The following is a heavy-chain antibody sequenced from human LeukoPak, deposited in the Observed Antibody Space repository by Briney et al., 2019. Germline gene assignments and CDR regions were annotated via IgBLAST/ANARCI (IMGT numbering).Heavy chain of an antibody. CDR1: GGSISSSSYY. V-gene: IGHV4-39*01. D-gene: IGHD5-24*01. Sequence: SETLSLTCTVSGGSISSSSYYWGWIRQPPGKGLEWIGSIYYSGSTYYNPSLKSRVTISVDTSKNQFSLKLSSVTAADTAVYYCATRGRDGYKRALYWGQGTLVTASS. J-gene: IGHJ4*02. CDR3: ATRGRDGYKRALY. CDR2: IYYSGST.